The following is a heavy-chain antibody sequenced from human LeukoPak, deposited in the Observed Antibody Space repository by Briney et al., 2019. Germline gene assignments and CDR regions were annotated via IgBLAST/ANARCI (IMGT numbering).Heavy chain of an antibody. CDR3: AKPSLWFGELLDYFDY. CDR2: ISYDGSNK. J-gene: IGHJ4*02. D-gene: IGHD3-10*01. CDR1: GFTFSSYG. Sequence: GGSLRLSCAASGFTFSSYGMHWVRQAPGKGLEWVAVISYDGSNKYYADSVKGRFTISRDNSKNTLYLQMNSLRAEDTAVYYCAKPSLWFGELLDYFDYWGQGTLVTVSS. V-gene: IGHV3-30*18.